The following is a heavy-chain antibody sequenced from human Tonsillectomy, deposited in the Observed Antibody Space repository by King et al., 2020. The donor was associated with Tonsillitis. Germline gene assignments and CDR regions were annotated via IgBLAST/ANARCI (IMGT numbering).Heavy chain of an antibody. V-gene: IGHV1-69*01. Sequence: VQLVESGAEVKKPGSSVKVSCKASGGTFSSFAISWVRQAPGQGLEWLGGIIPIFATSNYAQKFQGRVTITADESTSTAYMELSSLRSEDTAVYYCARDCAGSLNGGGWYNWFDPWGQGTLVTVSS. CDR2: IIPIFATS. CDR1: GGTFSSFA. D-gene: IGHD2-21*02. J-gene: IGHJ5*02. CDR3: ARDCAGSLNGGGWYNWFDP.